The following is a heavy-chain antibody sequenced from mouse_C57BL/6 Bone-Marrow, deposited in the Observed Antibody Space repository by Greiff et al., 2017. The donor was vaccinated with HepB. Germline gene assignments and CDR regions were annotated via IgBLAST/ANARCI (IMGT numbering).Heavy chain of an antibody. Sequence: EVKLVESGGGLVKPGGSLKLSCAASGFTFSDYGMHWVRQAPEKGLEWVAYISSGSSTIYYADTVKGRFTISRDNAKNTLFLQMTSLRSEDTATYYCATTYYYGSRSFDYWGQGTTLTVSS. D-gene: IGHD1-1*01. V-gene: IGHV5-17*01. CDR2: ISSGSSTI. CDR3: ATTYYYGSRSFDY. J-gene: IGHJ2*01. CDR1: GFTFSDYG.